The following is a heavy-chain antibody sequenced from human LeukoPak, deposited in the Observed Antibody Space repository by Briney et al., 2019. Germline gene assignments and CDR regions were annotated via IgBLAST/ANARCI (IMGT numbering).Heavy chain of an antibody. CDR2: ISYDGSNK. CDR1: GFTFSSYA. V-gene: IGHV3-30-3*01. D-gene: IGHD3-22*01. Sequence: GGSLRLSCAASGFTFSSYAMHWVRQAPGKGLEWVAVISYDGSNKYYADSVKGRFTIPRDNSKNTLYLQMNSLRAEDTAVYYCARDYYYDSPGAFDIWGQGTMVTVSS. J-gene: IGHJ3*02. CDR3: ARDYYYDSPGAFDI.